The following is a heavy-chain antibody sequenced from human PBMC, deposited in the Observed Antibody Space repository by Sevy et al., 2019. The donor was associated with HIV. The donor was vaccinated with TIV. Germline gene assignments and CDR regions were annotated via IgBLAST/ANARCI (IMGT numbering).Heavy chain of an antibody. CDR1: GFTFSSYA. CDR2: ISGSGGST. D-gene: IGHD3-3*01. V-gene: IGHV3-23*01. J-gene: IGHJ6*02. CDR3: AKVPVLRFLEWLMDYYYYGMDV. Sequence: GGSLRLSCAASGFTFSSYAMSWVRQAPGKVLEWVSAISGSGGSTYYADSVKGRFTISRDNSKNTLYLQMNSLRAEDTAVYYCAKVPVLRFLEWLMDYYYYGMDVWGQGTTVTVSS.